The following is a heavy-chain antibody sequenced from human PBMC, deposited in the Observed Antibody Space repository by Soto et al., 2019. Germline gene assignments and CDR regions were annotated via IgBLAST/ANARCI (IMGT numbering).Heavy chain of an antibody. V-gene: IGHV3-74*01. D-gene: IGHD1-1*01. CDR2: IDNDGSAA. CDR1: GFTFNIYW. Sequence: EVQLVESGGGLVQPGGSLRLSCVASGFTFNIYWMHWVRQAPGKGLEWVSRIDNDGSAATYADSVKGRFTISRDNAKNTLFLQRNTLRVDDTAVYYCARDNWNSYWGQGTLVTVSS. CDR3: ARDNWNSY. J-gene: IGHJ4*02.